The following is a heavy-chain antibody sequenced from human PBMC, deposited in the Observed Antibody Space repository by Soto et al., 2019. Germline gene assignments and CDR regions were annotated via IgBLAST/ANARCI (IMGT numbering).Heavy chain of an antibody. Sequence: QVHLVQSEAEVKKPGASMKISCTASGYTFNKYYIHWVRQAPGQGLEWMGIIDPSSGRTSDSQKPQGRFSMTRDTSKNTVYMQLTSLRSEDTGIYYFVKYPSSSGVYSSGYYRGGFLYWGQGTLVTVSS. J-gene: IGHJ1*01. CDR2: IDPSSGRT. CDR3: VKYPSSSGVYSSGYYRGGFLY. CDR1: GYTFNKYY. D-gene: IGHD3-22*01. V-gene: IGHV1-46*02.